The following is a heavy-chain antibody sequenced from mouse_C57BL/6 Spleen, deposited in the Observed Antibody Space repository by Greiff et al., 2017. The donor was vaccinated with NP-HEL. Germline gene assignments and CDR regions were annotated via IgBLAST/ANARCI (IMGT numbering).Heavy chain of an antibody. J-gene: IGHJ2*01. CDR3: ARDGYDGFDY. CDR1: GFTFSDYY. CDR2: INYDGSST. D-gene: IGHD2-3*01. Sequence: EVQRVESEGGLVQPGSSMKLSCTASGFTFSDYYMAWVRQVPEKGLEWVANINYDGSSTYYLDSLKSRFIISRDNAKNILYLQMSSLKSEDTATYYCARDGYDGFDYWGQGTTLTVSS. V-gene: IGHV5-16*01.